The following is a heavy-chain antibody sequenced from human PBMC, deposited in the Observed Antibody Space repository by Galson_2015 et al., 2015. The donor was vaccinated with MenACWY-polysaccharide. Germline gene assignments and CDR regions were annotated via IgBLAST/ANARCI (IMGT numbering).Heavy chain of an antibody. V-gene: IGHV3-74*01. J-gene: IGHJ5*02. D-gene: IGHD2-15*01. CDR3: TKAGAKYCRGSSCTFNWFDP. Sequence: SLRLSCAASGFTFSTYWMHWVRHVPGKGLVWVSRINADGSATGYADSVRGRFTISRDNAKNTLYLEMNSLRAEDTAVYYCTKAGAKYCRGSSCTFNWFDPWGQGTQVTVSS. CDR2: INADGSAT. CDR1: GFTFSTYW.